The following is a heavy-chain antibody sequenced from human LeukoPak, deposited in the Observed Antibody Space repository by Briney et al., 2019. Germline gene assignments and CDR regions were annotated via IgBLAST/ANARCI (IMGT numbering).Heavy chain of an antibody. CDR3: ARGPRITMIVVVTLEDY. V-gene: IGHV1-2*06. CDR2: INPNSGGT. D-gene: IGHD3-22*01. J-gene: IGHJ4*02. CDR1: GYTYTGYF. Sequence: GASEKVSCKASGYTYTGYFMYWVRQAAGQWLEWMGRINPNSGGTNYAQKFQDRVTMTRDTSISTAYMELSRLRSDDTAVYYCARGPRITMIVVVTLEDYWGQGTLVTVSS.